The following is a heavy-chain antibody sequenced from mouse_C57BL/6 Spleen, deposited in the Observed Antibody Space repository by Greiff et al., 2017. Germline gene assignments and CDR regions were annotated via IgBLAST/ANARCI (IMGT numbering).Heavy chain of an antibody. CDR3: AREEDGYLYAMDY. V-gene: IGHV1-19*01. D-gene: IGHD2-3*01. CDR1: GYTFTDYY. J-gene: IGHJ4*01. CDR2: INPYNGGT. Sequence: EVQLVESGPVLVKPGASVKMSCKASGYTFTDYYMNWVKQSHGKSLEWIGVINPYNGGTSYNQKFKGKATLTVDKSSSTAYMELNSLTSEDSAVYYCAREEDGYLYAMDYWGQGTSVTVSS.